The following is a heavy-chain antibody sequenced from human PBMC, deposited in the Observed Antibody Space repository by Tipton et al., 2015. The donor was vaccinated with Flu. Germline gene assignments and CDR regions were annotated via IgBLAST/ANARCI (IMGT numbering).Heavy chain of an antibody. CDR3: ARDDIHRPIFGVVTDAYYYGMEV. Sequence: QLVQSGAEVKKPGSSVKVPCKASGGTFSRYGISWVRQAPGQGLEWMGGIIPIFGTAKYAQKFQGRVTITADESTSTAYMELSSLRSEDTAVYYCARDDIHRPIFGVVTDAYYYGMEVWGQGTTVTVSS. CDR1: GGTFSRYG. D-gene: IGHD3-3*01. V-gene: IGHV1-69*01. J-gene: IGHJ6*02. CDR2: IIPIFGTA.